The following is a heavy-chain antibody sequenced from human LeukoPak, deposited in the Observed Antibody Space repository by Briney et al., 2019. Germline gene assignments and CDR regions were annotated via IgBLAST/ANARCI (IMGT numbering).Heavy chain of an antibody. Sequence: PSETLSLTCAVYGGSFSAYYWSWIRQPPGKGLEWIGGINHSGSTKYNPSLKSRATISVDTSKNQFSLKLTSVTAADTAVYYCAKLKQRGAFDIWGQGTMVTVSS. CDR3: AKLKQRGAFDI. CDR2: INHSGST. D-gene: IGHD3-10*01. V-gene: IGHV4-34*01. CDR1: GGSFSAYY. J-gene: IGHJ3*02.